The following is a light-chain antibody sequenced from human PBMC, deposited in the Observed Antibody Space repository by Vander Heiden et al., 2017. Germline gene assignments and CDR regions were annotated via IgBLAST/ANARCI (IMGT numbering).Light chain of an antibody. CDR2: WAS. V-gene: IGKV4-1*01. Sequence: DIVMTQSPDSLAVSLGERATINCKSSQSVLYSPNSKNYLAWYQQKPGQPPKLLIYWASTRESGVPDRFSGSGSGTDFTLTISSLQPEDAAVYYCQQYYTTPRTFGQGTKVEIK. J-gene: IGKJ1*01. CDR1: QSVLYSPNSKNY. CDR3: QQYYTTPRT.